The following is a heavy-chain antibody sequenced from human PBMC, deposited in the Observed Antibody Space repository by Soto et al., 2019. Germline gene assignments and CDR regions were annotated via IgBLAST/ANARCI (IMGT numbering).Heavy chain of an antibody. CDR3: SRHKGGYYSGVDV. CDR1: GGSISSNSYY. CDR2: IYYSGTS. Sequence: QLQLQESGPGLVKPSETLSLTCTVSGGSISSNSYYWAWIRQPPGKGLEWIGNIYYSGTSYYNPSLKSRVTISVDTSKNQFSLKLSSVTAADTAVYYCSRHKGGYYSGVDVWGQGTTVTVSS. J-gene: IGHJ6*02. D-gene: IGHD3-16*01. V-gene: IGHV4-39*01.